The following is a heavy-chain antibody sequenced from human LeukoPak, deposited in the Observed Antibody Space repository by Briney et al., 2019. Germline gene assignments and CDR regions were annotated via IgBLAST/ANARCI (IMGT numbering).Heavy chain of an antibody. CDR1: GASVSSVSYF. V-gene: IGHV4-61*01. Sequence: SETLSLTCTVSGASVSSVSYFWSWIRQPPGKGLEWIGYIYYSGSTNYNPSLKSRVTSSLDTSKNQFSLKLSSVTAADTAVYYCARVSVAAGGHYGMDVWGQGTTVTVSS. D-gene: IGHD6-13*01. J-gene: IGHJ6*02. CDR3: ARVSVAAGGHYGMDV. CDR2: IYYSGST.